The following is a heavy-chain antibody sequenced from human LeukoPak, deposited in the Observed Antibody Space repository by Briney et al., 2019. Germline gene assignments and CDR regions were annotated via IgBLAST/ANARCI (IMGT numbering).Heavy chain of an antibody. CDR1: GFTFSSYW. Sequence: GGSLRLSCAASGFTFSSYWMSWVRQAPGKGLEWVANIKQDGSEKYYVDSVKGRFAISRDNAKNSLYLQMNSLRAEDTAVYYCARSLATYYDFWSGYYLHWGQGTLVTVSS. CDR2: IKQDGSEK. D-gene: IGHD3-3*01. J-gene: IGHJ4*02. CDR3: ARSLATYYDFWSGYYLH. V-gene: IGHV3-7*01.